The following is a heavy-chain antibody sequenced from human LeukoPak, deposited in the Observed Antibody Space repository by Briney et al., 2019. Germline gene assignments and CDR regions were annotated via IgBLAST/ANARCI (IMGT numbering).Heavy chain of an antibody. D-gene: IGHD6-19*01. Sequence: GGSLRLSCAASGFTFSSYGMHWVRQAPGKGLEWVAFIRYDGSNKYYADSVKGRFTISRDNSKSTLYLQMNSLRAEDTAVYYCAKDPTSGSGWYHDYWGQGTLVTVSS. CDR2: IRYDGSNK. CDR3: AKDPTSGSGWYHDY. CDR1: GFTFSSYG. J-gene: IGHJ4*02. V-gene: IGHV3-30*02.